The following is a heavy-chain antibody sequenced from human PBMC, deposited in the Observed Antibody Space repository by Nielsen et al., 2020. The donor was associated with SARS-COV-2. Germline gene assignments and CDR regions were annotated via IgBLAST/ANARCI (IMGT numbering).Heavy chain of an antibody. V-gene: IGHV3-23*01. D-gene: IGHD6-25*01. CDR1: GFMFSTYA. Sequence: GESLKISCAASGFMFSTYAVSWVRQAPGKGLEWVSGIIGSGGRTHYADSVEGRFTISRDNSKNTLYLQMNSLRAEDTAVYYCAKAFRSSDWVRAATDFWGQGTLVTVSS. CDR2: IIGSGGRT. CDR3: AKAFRSSDWVRAATDF. J-gene: IGHJ4*02.